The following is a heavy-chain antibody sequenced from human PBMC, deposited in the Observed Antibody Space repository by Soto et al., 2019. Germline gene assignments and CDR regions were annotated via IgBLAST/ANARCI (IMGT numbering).Heavy chain of an antibody. V-gene: IGHV3-11*06. D-gene: IGHD1-1*01. CDR3: ASTETGTAPCDRYDI. Sequence: GGTLGLSCAASGFTFSDYYMSWIRQAPGKGLEWVSYISSSSSYTNYADSVKGRFTISRDNAKNSLYLQMNSLRAEDTAVYYCASTETGTAPCDRYDIRGQGTMVTGSS. J-gene: IGHJ3*02. CDR1: GFTFSDYY. CDR2: ISSSSSYT.